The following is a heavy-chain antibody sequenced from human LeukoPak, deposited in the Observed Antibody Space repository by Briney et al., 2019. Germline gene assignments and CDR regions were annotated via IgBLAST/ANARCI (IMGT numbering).Heavy chain of an antibody. CDR1: GYSFTSYY. J-gene: IGHJ5*02. Sequence: ASVKVSCKASGYSFTSYYMHWVRQAPGQGLEWMGIMNPSGDSTSHAQKFQGRVTMTRDTSTSTVYMEVSSLRSEDTAVYYCAREGASCSSTSCSRKYWFDPWGQGTLVTVSS. V-gene: IGHV1-46*01. D-gene: IGHD2-2*01. CDR2: MNPSGDST. CDR3: AREGASCSSTSCSRKYWFDP.